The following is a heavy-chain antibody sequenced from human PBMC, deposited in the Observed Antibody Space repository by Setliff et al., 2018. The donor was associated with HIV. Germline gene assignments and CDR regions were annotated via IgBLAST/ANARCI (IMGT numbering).Heavy chain of an antibody. V-gene: IGHV1-18*01. CDR1: GGTFSSYA. D-gene: IGHD4-17*01. CDR3: ARTDYGGNSGGNYFDY. Sequence: ASVKVSCKASGGTFSSYAISWVRRAPGQGLEWMGWISAYNGNTNYAQKLQGRVTMTTDTATSTAYMEVRSLRSDDTAVYYCARTDYGGNSGGNYFDYWGQGSLVTVSS. CDR2: ISAYNGNT. J-gene: IGHJ4*02.